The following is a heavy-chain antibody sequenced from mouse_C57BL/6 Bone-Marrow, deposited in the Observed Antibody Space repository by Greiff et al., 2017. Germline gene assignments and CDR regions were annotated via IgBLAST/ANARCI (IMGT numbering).Heavy chain of an antibody. Sequence: EVQLKESGGDLVKPGGSLKLSCAASGFTFSSYGMSWVRQTPDKRLEWVATISSGGSYTYYPDSVKGRFTISRDNAKNTLYLQMSSLKSEDTAMYYCASYYYGSSSYWGQGTLVTVSA. V-gene: IGHV5-6*01. CDR3: ASYYYGSSSY. D-gene: IGHD1-1*01. CDR1: GFTFSSYG. J-gene: IGHJ3*01. CDR2: ISSGGSYT.